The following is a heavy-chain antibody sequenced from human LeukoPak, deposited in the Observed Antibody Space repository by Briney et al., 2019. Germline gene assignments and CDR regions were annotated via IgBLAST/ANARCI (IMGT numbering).Heavy chain of an antibody. J-gene: IGHJ3*02. CDR1: GGSISSYY. Sequence: EPSETLSLTCTVSGGSISSYYWSWIRQPAGKGLEWIGRIYTSGSTNYNPSLKSRVTMSVDTSKNQFSLKLSSVTAADTAVYYCARDLDSSGWYFGPGGDAFDIWGQGTMVTVSS. D-gene: IGHD6-19*01. CDR2: IYTSGST. V-gene: IGHV4-4*07. CDR3: ARDLDSSGWYFGPGGDAFDI.